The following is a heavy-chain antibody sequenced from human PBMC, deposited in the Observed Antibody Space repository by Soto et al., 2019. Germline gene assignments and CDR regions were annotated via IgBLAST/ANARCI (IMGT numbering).Heavy chain of an antibody. V-gene: IGHV1-69*13. J-gene: IGHJ3*02. D-gene: IGHD3-3*01. Sequence: ASVKVSCKASGGTFSSYAISWVRQAPGQGLEWMGGIIPIFGTANYAQKFQGRVTITADESTSTAYMELSSLRSEDTAVYYCARDAKPRTLLRFLEWSDAFDIWGQGTMVTVSS. CDR3: ARDAKPRTLLRFLEWSDAFDI. CDR1: GGTFSSYA. CDR2: IIPIFGTA.